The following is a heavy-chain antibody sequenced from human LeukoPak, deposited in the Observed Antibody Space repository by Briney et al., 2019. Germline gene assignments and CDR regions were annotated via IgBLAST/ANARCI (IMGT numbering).Heavy chain of an antibody. CDR1: GGSISSYY. Sequence: PSETLSLTCTVSGGSISSYYWSWIRQPPGKGLEWIGYIYYSGSTNYNPSLKSRVTISVDTSKNQFSLKLSSVTAADTAVYYCARESGIVGAVDIWGQGTMVTVSS. D-gene: IGHD1-26*01. V-gene: IGHV4-59*01. J-gene: IGHJ3*02. CDR2: IYYSGST. CDR3: ARESGIVGAVDI.